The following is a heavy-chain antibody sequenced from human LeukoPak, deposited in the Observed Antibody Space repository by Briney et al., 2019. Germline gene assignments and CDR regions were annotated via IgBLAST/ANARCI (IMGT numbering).Heavy chain of an antibody. V-gene: IGHV1-2*02. CDR1: GYTFTGYY. D-gene: IGHD3/OR15-3a*01. CDR2: INPNSGGT. J-gene: IGHJ4*02. CDR3: ARGTYLLFELLILFDY. Sequence: ASVKVPCKASGYTFTGYYMHWVRQAPGQGLEWMGWINPNSGGTNYAQKFQGRVTMTRDTSISTAYMGLSRLRSDDTAVYYCARGTYLLFELLILFDYWGQGTLVTVSS.